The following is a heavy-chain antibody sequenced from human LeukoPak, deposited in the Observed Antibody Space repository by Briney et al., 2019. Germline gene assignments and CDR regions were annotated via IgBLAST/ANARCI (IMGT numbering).Heavy chain of an antibody. CDR2: IYYSGRT. V-gene: IGHV4-39*01. J-gene: IGHJ4*02. CDR3: ARSWAPGYCSSTTCYNFDY. CDR1: GGSVSTSHYY. Sequence: SETLSLTCTVSGGSVSTSHYYWGWIRQPPGKGLEWIGYIYYSGRTYYNPSLKSRVTISVDTSKNEFSLKLSSVTAADTAVYYCARSWAPGYCSSTTCYNFDYWGQGTLVTVSS. D-gene: IGHD2-2*02.